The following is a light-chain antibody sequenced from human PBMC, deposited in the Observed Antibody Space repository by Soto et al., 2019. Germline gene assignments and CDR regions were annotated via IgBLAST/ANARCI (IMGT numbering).Light chain of an antibody. CDR3: SSYAGGNKMV. V-gene: IGLV2-8*01. CDR1: SRDVGGYVY. CDR2: EVN. Sequence: QSALTQPPSASGSPGASVTMSCSGTSRDVGGYVYVSWFQQHPGKAPKLIIFEVNKRPSGVPDRFSGSRSGNTASLTVSGLQLEDEADYYCSSYAGGNKMVFGGGTQLTVL. J-gene: IGLJ2*01.